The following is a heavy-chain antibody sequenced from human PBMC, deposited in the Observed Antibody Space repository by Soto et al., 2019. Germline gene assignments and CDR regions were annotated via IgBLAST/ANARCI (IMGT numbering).Heavy chain of an antibody. V-gene: IGHV3-30*03. CDR2: ISYDGSNK. D-gene: IGHD2-8*01. CDR3: ATKYCTNGVCYTNPVYFDY. J-gene: IGHJ4*02. CDR1: GFTFSSYG. Sequence: GGSLRLSCAASGFTFSSYGMHWVRQAPGKGLEWVAVISYDGSNKYYADSVKGRFTISRDNSKNTLYLQMNSLRAEDTAVYYCATKYCTNGVCYTNPVYFDYWGQGTLVTVSS.